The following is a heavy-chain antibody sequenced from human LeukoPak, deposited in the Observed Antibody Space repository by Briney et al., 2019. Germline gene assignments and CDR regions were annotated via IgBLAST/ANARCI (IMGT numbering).Heavy chain of an antibody. V-gene: IGHV3-30*04. D-gene: IGHD6-19*01. Sequence: GGSLRLSCAASGFTFSSYAMHWVRQAPGKGLEGVAVISYDGSNKYYADSVKGRFTISRDNAKNSLYLQMNSLRAEDTAVYYCVRDPAVAADDYWGQGTLVTVSS. CDR1: GFTFSSYA. J-gene: IGHJ4*02. CDR2: ISYDGSNK. CDR3: VRDPAVAADDY.